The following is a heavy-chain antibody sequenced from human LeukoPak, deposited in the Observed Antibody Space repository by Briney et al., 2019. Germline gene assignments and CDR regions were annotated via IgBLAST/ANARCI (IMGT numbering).Heavy chain of an antibody. V-gene: IGHV5-51*01. D-gene: IGHD6-13*01. CDR3: ATSAAAGSSFRFDP. CDR2: IYPGDSDT. CDR1: GYRFTSYW. Sequence: GESLQISCKGSGYRFTSYWIGWVRPMPGKDLEWMGIIYPGDSDTRYSPSFQGQVTISADKSISTAYLQWSSLKASDTAMYYCATSAAAGSSFRFDPWGQGTLVTVSS. J-gene: IGHJ5*02.